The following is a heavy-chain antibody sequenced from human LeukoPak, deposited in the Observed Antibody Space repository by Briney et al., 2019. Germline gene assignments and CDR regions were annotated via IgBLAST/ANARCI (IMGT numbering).Heavy chain of an antibody. CDR3: EGCSNGYDY. J-gene: IGHJ4*02. D-gene: IGHD5-18*01. Sequence: GVLLLSCSASGFSFISYAMSWVRQAPRKRLEWVSSIIGSGGSTYYADSVKGRFTISTDNSKNTLSLQMNSLIAEDTAVFYYEGCSNGYDYWGQGTLVTVSS. CDR1: GFSFISYA. CDR2: IIGSGGST. V-gene: IGHV3-23*01.